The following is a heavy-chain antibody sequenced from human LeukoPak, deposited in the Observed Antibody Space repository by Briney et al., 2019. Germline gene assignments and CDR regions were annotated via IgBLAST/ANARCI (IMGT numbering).Heavy chain of an antibody. CDR3: ARRVVVAGEWFEP. D-gene: IGHD3-22*01. CDR2: ISADNGNT. V-gene: IGHV1-18*01. Sequence: ASVKVSCKASGYIFTNYGITWVRPAPGQGLAWVGCISADNGNTNYAQTFQGRVTITTDTSTSTAYMQPMSLTRDDTSVYYCARRVVVAGEWFEPWGEGTLVTVSS. CDR1: GYIFTNYG. J-gene: IGHJ5*02.